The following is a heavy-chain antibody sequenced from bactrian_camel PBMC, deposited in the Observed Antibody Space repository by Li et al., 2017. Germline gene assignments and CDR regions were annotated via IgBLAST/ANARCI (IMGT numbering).Heavy chain of an antibody. CDR2: ITTDGGGT. CDR1: GYAASTSC. Sequence: QLVESGGGSVQAGGSLRLSCAASGYAASTSCMAWFRQAPGKAREGVAAITTDGGGTYYVDSVKGRFTISRDNTKNTLYLQMSSLKPEDTAMYYCATGPRGQSCSNQRLGYAYRYWGQGTQVTVS. V-gene: IGHV3S1*01. J-gene: IGHJ4*01. D-gene: IGHD3*01. CDR3: ATGPRGQSCSNQRLGYAYRY.